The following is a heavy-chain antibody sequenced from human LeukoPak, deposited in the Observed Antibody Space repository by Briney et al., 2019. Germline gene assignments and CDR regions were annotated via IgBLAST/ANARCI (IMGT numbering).Heavy chain of an antibody. Sequence: PSETLSLACAVYGRSFSGYYWSWIRQPPGKGLEWIGEINHSGSTNYNPSLKSRVTISVDTSKNQFSLKLSSVTAADTAVYYCARGRSQGSGSYYKDYWGQGTLVTVSS. D-gene: IGHD3-10*01. CDR1: GRSFSGYY. V-gene: IGHV4-34*01. CDR2: INHSGST. CDR3: ARGRSQGSGSYYKDY. J-gene: IGHJ4*02.